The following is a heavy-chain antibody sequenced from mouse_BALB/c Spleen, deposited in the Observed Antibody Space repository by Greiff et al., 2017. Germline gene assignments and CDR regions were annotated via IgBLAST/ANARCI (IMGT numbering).Heavy chain of an antibody. Sequence: QVQLQQSGAELARPGASVKLSCKASGYTFTSYWMQWVKQRPGQGLEWIGAIYPGDGDTRYTQKFKGKATLTADKSSSTAYMQLSSLASEDSAVYYCASDGNYAMDYWGQGTSVTVSS. V-gene: IGHV1-87*01. D-gene: IGHD2-3*01. CDR1: GYTFTSYW. CDR2: IYPGDGDT. CDR3: ASDGNYAMDY. J-gene: IGHJ4*01.